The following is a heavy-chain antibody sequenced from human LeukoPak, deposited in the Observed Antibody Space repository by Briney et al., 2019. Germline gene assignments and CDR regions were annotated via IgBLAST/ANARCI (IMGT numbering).Heavy chain of an antibody. V-gene: IGHV3-30*01. J-gene: IGHJ4*02. Sequence: GGALRLSCAASGFTFSSFAMHWVRQAPGKGLEWVAVISYDGSNKYYADSVKGRFTISRDNSKNTLYLQMNSLRAEDTALYYCARDALYSGSYQLSYWGQGTLVTVSS. D-gene: IGHD1-26*01. CDR3: ARDALYSGSYQLSY. CDR2: ISYDGSNK. CDR1: GFTFSSFA.